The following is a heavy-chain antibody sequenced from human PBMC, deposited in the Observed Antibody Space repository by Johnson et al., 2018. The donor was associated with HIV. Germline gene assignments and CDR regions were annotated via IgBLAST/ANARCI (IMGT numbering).Heavy chain of an antibody. CDR1: GFTFSSYG. Sequence: QVQLVESGGGVVQPGRSLRLSCAASGFTFSSYGMHWVRQAPGKGLEWVAVISYDGSNKYYADSVKGRFTISRDNSKNSLYLQMNSLRAEDTAVYYCATSVEQWLVWNAFDIWGQGTMVTVSS. CDR3: ATSVEQWLVWNAFDI. J-gene: IGHJ3*02. D-gene: IGHD6-19*01. CDR2: ISYDGSNK. V-gene: IGHV3-30*03.